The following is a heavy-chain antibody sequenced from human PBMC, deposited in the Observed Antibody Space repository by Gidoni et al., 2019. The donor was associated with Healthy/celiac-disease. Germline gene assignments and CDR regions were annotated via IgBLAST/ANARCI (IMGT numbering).Heavy chain of an antibody. CDR3: AKWRWLQLNYYYYGMDV. D-gene: IGHD5-12*01. Sequence: EVQLLESGGGLVQPGGSLRLSCAASGFTFSRYAMSWVRQAPGKGLEWVSAISSSGGSTYYADSVKGRFTISRDNSKNTLYLQMNSLRAEDTAVYYCAKWRWLQLNYYYYGMDVWGQGTTVTVSS. V-gene: IGHV3-23*01. J-gene: IGHJ6*02. CDR2: ISSSGGST. CDR1: GFTFSRYA.